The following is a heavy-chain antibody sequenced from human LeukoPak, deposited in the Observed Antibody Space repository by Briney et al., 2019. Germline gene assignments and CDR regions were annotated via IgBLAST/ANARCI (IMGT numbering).Heavy chain of an antibody. J-gene: IGHJ4*02. CDR2: INTDNGNT. Sequence: ASVKVSCKASGTSFTTNAMHWVRQAPGQRLEWMGWINTDNGNTHYLQKFQGRVTITRDTSASITYMELSSLTSEDTAVYYCAREKNQQWVDCLQYWGQGTLVTVSS. D-gene: IGHD1-26*01. CDR3: AREKNQQWVDCLQY. CDR1: GTSFTTNA. V-gene: IGHV1-3*04.